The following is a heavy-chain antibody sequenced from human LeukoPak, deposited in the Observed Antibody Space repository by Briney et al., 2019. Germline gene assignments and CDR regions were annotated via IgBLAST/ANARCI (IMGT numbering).Heavy chain of an antibody. CDR3: ASDYYDSSGYYLNYFDY. CDR1: GGTFSSYA. Sequence: GASVKVSCKASGGTFSSYAISWVRQAPGQGLEWMGGIIPIFGTANYAQKFQGRVTITTDESTSTAYMELSSLRSEDTAVYYCASDYYDSSGYYLNYFDYWGQGTLVTVSS. J-gene: IGHJ4*02. CDR2: IIPIFGTA. D-gene: IGHD3-22*01. V-gene: IGHV1-69*05.